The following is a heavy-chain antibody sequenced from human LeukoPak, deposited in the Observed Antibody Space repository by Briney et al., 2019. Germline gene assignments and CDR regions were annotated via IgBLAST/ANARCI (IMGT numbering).Heavy chain of an antibody. CDR1: GFTVSSNY. CDR2: IYSDGST. V-gene: IGHV3-53*01. CDR3: ARPNYYGSDLDY. Sequence: GGSLRLSCAASGFTVSSNYMTWVRQAPGKGLVWVSVIYSDGSTYYADSVKGRFTISRDNSKNTLYLQMNSLRAEDTAVYYCARPNYYGSDLDYWGQGTLVTVSS. J-gene: IGHJ4*02. D-gene: IGHD3-10*01.